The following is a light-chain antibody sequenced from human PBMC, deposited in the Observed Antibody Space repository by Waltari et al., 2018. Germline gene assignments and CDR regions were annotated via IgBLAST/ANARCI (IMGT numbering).Light chain of an antibody. J-gene: IGKJ1*01. CDR1: QSLLDRNGYNL. CDR2: FGS. Sequence: DIVVTQSPLSLPVTPGEPASISCRSSQSLLDRNGYNLLDWYLQKPGQSPQLLIYFGSKRAAGVPDRCSGSGSGRDFTLKISRVEAEDVGVYYCRQALQTPWTFGQGTKVEIK. V-gene: IGKV2-28*01. CDR3: RQALQTPWT.